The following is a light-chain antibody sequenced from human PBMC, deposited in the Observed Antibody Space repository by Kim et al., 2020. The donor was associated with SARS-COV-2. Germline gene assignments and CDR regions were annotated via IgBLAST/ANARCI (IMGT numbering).Light chain of an antibody. V-gene: IGLV2-14*03. CDR1: SNDIGAFNY. J-gene: IGLJ1*01. Sequence: GQWITISCTGTSNDIGAFNYVSWYQQHPGEAPQLMIYDVYSRPAGISARFSASKSGNTASLTISGLQAEDEADYYCSSWTTSFTRVFGTGTKVTVL. CDR2: DVY. CDR3: SSWTTSFTRV.